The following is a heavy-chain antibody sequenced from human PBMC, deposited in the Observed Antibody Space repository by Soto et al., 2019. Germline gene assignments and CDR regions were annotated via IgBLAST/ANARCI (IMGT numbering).Heavy chain of an antibody. CDR1: GFTFSSYA. J-gene: IGHJ4*02. CDR3: ARDPKTSGGQHWAFNYFDS. Sequence: GGSLRLSCAASGFTFSSYAMHWVRQAPGKGPEWVALISYDGTNKFYADSVKGRFTISRDNSKSTLYLQVGSLRPEDAAVYYCARDPKTSGGQHWAFNYFDSWGQGTLVTVSS. D-gene: IGHD7-27*01. CDR2: ISYDGTNK. V-gene: IGHV3-30-3*01.